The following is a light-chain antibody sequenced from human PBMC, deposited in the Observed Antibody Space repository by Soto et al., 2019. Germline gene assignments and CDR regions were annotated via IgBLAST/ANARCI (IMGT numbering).Light chain of an antibody. CDR2: GAF. J-gene: IGKJ1*01. Sequence: ILVTQKKDTLSLSPGERATFSCRASQSVSSNYLAWYRQKPGQAPRLLIYGAFQRATGIPDRFSGSGSGTDFTLTISRMEPEDFAVYCCQQYGSSPRTFGHGSKVDI. CDR1: QSVSSNY. V-gene: IGKV3-20*01. CDR3: QQYGSSPRT.